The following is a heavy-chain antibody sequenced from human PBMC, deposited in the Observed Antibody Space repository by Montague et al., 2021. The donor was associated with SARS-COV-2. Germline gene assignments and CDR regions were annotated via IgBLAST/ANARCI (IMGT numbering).Heavy chain of an antibody. D-gene: IGHD1/OR15-1a*01. V-gene: IGHV4-59*13. CDR1: GASITTYY. CDR2: IYYNEKT. Sequence: SETLSLTCAVSGASITTYYWSWIRQPPRQGLEWIGHIYYNEKTNYNPSLKSRVTISMDTPKNHFSLKVTSVTAADTALYFCAGGQQMNYFDFWGQATLVTVSS. J-gene: IGHJ4*02. CDR3: AGGQQMNYFDF.